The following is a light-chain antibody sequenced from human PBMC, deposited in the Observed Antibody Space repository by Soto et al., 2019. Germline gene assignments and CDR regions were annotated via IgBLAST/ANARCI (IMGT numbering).Light chain of an antibody. J-gene: IGKJ2*01. CDR2: DAS. Sequence: DIQMTQSPSSLSASVGDRVTITCQASRDISVYLNWYQHKPGKPPKLLVYDASNLQTGVPSRFSGSGSGTHFTFTISSLQPEVIATYYCQQYDNLPPYTFGQGTKLEIK. CDR1: RDISVY. CDR3: QQYDNLPPYT. V-gene: IGKV1-33*01.